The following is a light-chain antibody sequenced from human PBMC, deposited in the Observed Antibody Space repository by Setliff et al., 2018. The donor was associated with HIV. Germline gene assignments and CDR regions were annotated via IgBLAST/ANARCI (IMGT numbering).Light chain of an antibody. J-gene: IGLJ1*01. Sequence: QSVLTQPPSASGSPGQSVTISCTGTSSDVGGYNSVSWYQQHPGKAPKVMIYEVSKRPSGVPDRFSGSKSGNTASLTVSGLQAEDEADYYCSSYAGSNSIHRFGTGTKVTVL. CDR2: EVS. CDR1: SSDVGGYNS. CDR3: SSYAGSNSIHR. V-gene: IGLV2-8*01.